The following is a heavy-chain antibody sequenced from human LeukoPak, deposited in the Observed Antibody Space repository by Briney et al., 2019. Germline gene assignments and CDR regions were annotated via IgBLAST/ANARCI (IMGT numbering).Heavy chain of an antibody. CDR2: IIPIFGTA. CDR1: GGTFISYA. CDR3: ARDLLGSATSYSSGAWDY. Sequence: GSSVKVSCKASGGTFISYAISWVRQAPGQGLEWMGGIIPIFGTANYAQKFQGRLTITADESTSTAYMELSSLRAEDTAVYYCARDLLGSATSYSSGAWDYWGQGTLVTVSS. D-gene: IGHD3-9*01. V-gene: IGHV1-69*01. J-gene: IGHJ4*02.